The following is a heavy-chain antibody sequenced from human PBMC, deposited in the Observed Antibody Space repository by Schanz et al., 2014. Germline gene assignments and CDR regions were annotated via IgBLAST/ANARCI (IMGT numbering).Heavy chain of an antibody. D-gene: IGHD3-22*01. Sequence: QVQLVQSGAEVKKPGSSMKVSCKASGGTFNSYTISWVRQARGQGLEWVGRFIPILDVGNYAQQFQGRVTMTTDTSTSTSYMELTSLRFDDTAVYYCAREVGLYDRGWFDPWGQGTLVIVSS. CDR2: FIPILDVG. V-gene: IGHV1-69*08. CDR3: AREVGLYDRGWFDP. CDR1: GGTFNSYT. J-gene: IGHJ5*02.